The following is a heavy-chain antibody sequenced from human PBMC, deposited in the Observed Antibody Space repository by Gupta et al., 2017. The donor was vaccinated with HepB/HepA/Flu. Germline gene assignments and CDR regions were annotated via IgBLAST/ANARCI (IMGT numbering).Heavy chain of an antibody. CDR2: IIRNGGTK. CDR3: VKDYSKSSGWNLDY. D-gene: IGHD6-19*01. J-gene: IGHJ4*02. Sequence: EVQPLESWGGLVRPGGSLRLSCAASGFTLRSYAMSWVRQAPGKRLEWVSSIIRNGGTKYYPDAGVSRFTIYRDNSKNTLYLLMNNLRAEDRAVDYCVKDYSKSSGWNLDYWGQGDLVTVSS. V-gene: IGHV3-23*01. CDR1: GFTLRSYA.